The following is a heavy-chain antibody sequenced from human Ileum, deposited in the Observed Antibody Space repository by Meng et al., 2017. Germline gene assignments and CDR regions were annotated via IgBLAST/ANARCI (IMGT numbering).Heavy chain of an antibody. J-gene: IGHJ4*02. CDR2: IHYRVTT. CDR1: VGASVNSGDSY. Sequence: QVQLQESAPGLVKPSHTLSLTCTVSVGASVNSGDSYWTWIRQHPEKGLEWIGSIHYRVTTFNNPSLMSRSTMSVDTSTSQFSLRLSSVTAADTALYFCARGIGATGLFVSWGQGILVTVSS. CDR3: ARGIGATGLFVS. D-gene: IGHD6-13*01. V-gene: IGHV4-31*03.